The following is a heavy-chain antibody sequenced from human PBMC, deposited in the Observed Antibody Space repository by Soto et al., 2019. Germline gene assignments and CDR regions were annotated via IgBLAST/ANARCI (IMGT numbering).Heavy chain of an antibody. J-gene: IGHJ4*02. CDR3: ARDRRLWFGESYFDY. D-gene: IGHD3-10*01. CDR1: GFTFSSYG. CDR2: IWYDGSNK. Sequence: QVQLVESGGGVVQPGRSLRLSCAASGFTFSSYGMHWVGQAPGKGLEWVAVIWYDGSNKYYADSVKGRFTISRDNSKNTLYLQMNRLRAEDTAVYYCARDRRLWFGESYFDYWGQGTLVTVSS. V-gene: IGHV3-33*01.